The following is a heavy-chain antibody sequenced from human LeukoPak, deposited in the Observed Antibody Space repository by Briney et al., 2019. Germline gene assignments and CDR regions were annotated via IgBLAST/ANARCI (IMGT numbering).Heavy chain of an antibody. Sequence: PGGSLRLPCAASGFTFSSYSMNWVRQAPGKGLEWVSSISSSSSYIYYADSVKGRFTISRDNAKNSLYLQMNSLRAEDTAVYYCARGGCSGGSCYPSWGQGTLVTVSS. CDR3: ARGGCSGGSCYPS. D-gene: IGHD2-15*01. V-gene: IGHV3-21*01. J-gene: IGHJ5*02. CDR1: GFTFSSYS. CDR2: ISSSSSYI.